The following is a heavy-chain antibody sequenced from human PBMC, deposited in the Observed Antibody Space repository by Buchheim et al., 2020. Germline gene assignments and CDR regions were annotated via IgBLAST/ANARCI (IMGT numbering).Heavy chain of an antibody. CDR3: ARGGGSGSYYRSGSDY. CDR2: INHSGST. D-gene: IGHD3-10*01. Sequence: QVQLQQWGAGLLKPSETLSLTCAVYGGSFSGYYWSWIRQPPGKGLEWIGEINHSGSTNYNPSLKSRVTISVETAKNQLPLKLSSVTAADTAVYYCARGGGSGSYYRSGSDYWGQGTL. J-gene: IGHJ4*02. CDR1: GGSFSGYY. V-gene: IGHV4-34*01.